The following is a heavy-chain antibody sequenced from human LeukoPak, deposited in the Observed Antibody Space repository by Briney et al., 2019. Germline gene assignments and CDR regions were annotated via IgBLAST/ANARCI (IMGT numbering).Heavy chain of an antibody. J-gene: IGHJ1*01. CDR2: INAGNGNT. Sequence: AASVKVSCKASGYTFTGYAMHWVRQAPGQRLEWMGWINAGNGNTKYSQKFQGRVTITRDTSASTAYMELSSLRSEDTAVYYCARDFCSGGSCYRCFQHWGQGTLVTVSS. CDR3: ARDFCSGGSCYRCFQH. CDR1: GYTFTGYA. V-gene: IGHV1-3*01. D-gene: IGHD2-15*01.